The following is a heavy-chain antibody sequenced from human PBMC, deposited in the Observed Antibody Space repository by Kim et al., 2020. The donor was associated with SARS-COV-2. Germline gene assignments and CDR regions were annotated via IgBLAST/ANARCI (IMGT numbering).Heavy chain of an antibody. Sequence: SETLSLTCAVYGGSFSGYYWSWIRQPPGKGLEWIGEINHSGSTNYNPSLKSRVTISVDTSKNQFSLKLSSVTAADTAVYYCASNDYGDSRTVDYWGQGTLVTVSS. CDR2: INHSGST. CDR1: GGSFSGYY. J-gene: IGHJ4*02. V-gene: IGHV4-34*01. D-gene: IGHD4-17*01. CDR3: ASNDYGDSRTVDY.